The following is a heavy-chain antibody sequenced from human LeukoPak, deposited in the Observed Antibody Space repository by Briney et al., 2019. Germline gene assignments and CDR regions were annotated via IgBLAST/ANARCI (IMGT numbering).Heavy chain of an antibody. CDR3: ARDFLHSSTSRPFDY. D-gene: IGHD2-2*01. J-gene: IGHJ4*02. CDR2: IFSRSESI. Sequence: GGSLRLSCAASGFTFGAYTMNWVRQAPGKGLEWVSCIFSRSESIFYADSVKGRFTISRDNAKNSLYLQMDSLRAEDTAVYYCARDFLHSSTSRPFDYWGQGTLVTVSS. V-gene: IGHV3-21*01. CDR1: GFTFGAYT.